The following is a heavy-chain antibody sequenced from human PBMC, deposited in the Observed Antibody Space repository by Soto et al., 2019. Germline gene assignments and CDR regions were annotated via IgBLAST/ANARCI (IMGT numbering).Heavy chain of an antibody. J-gene: IGHJ4*02. Sequence: EVQLVESGGGLVQPGGSLRLSCAASVFTFSSYEMNWVRQDPVKGLEWVSYISSSGSTIYYADSVKGRFTISRDNAKNSLYLQMNSLRAEDTAVYYCARVQHFYDSSGLYYWCQGTRVTVTS. CDR3: ARVQHFYDSSGLYY. V-gene: IGHV3-48*03. CDR1: VFTFSSYE. D-gene: IGHD3-22*01. CDR2: ISSSGSTI.